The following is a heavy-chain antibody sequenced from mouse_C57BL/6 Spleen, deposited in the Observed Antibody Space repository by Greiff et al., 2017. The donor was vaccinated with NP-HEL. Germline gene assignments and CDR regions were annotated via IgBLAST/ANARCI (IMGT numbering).Heavy chain of an antibody. D-gene: IGHD3-2*02. CDR3: ARYPRQLRLPYYFDY. Sequence: EVQLQQSGPELVKPGASVKISCKASGYTFTDYYMNWVKQSHGKSLEWIGDINPNNGGTSYNQKFKGKATLTVDKSSSTAYMELRSLTSEDSAVYYCARYPRQLRLPYYFDYWGQGTTLTVSS. CDR2: INPNNGGT. J-gene: IGHJ2*01. V-gene: IGHV1-26*01. CDR1: GYTFTDYY.